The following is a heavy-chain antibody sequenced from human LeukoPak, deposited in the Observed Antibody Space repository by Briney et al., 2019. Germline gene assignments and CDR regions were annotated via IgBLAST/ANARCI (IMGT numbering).Heavy chain of an antibody. D-gene: IGHD3-10*01. Sequence: GGSLRLSCAASGFTFSSYAMHWVRQAPGKGLEWVAVISYDGSNKYYADSVKGRFTISRDNAKNSLYLQMNSLRDEDTAVYYCARGLRVLLWFGEENFDYWGQGTLVTVSS. CDR3: ARGLRVLLWFGEENFDY. CDR1: GFTFSSYA. CDR2: ISYDGSNK. J-gene: IGHJ4*02. V-gene: IGHV3-30-3*01.